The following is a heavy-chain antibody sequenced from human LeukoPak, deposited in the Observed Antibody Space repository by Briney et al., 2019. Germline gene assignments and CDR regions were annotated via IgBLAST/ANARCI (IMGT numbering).Heavy chain of an antibody. CDR2: ISGSGGNTYDADSISSSGGST. CDR3: AKDFANPSLIWFGELRNWFDP. Sequence: PGGSLRLSCAASGFTFSSYNMNWVRQAPGKGLEWVSTISGSGGNTYDADSISSSGGSTYYADSVKGRFTISRDNSKNTLYPQMNSLRAEDTAVYYCAKDFANPSLIWFGELRNWFDPWGQGTLVTVSS. J-gene: IGHJ5*02. V-gene: IGHV3-23*01. D-gene: IGHD3-10*01. CDR1: GFTFSSYN.